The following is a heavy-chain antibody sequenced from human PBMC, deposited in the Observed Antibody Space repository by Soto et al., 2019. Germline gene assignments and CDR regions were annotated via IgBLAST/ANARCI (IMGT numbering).Heavy chain of an antibody. CDR3: ARDGLYRYGHDY. CDR1: GFTFSSYS. Sequence: EVQLVESGGGLVKPGGSLRLSCAASGFTFSSYSMNWVRQAPGKGLEWVSSISSSSSYIYYADSVKGRFTISRDNAKNSLYLQMISLRAEDTAVYYCARDGLYRYGHDYWGQGTLVTVSS. J-gene: IGHJ4*02. D-gene: IGHD5-18*01. V-gene: IGHV3-21*01. CDR2: ISSSSSYI.